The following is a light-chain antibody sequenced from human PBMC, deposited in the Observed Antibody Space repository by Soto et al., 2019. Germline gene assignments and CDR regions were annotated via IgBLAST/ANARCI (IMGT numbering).Light chain of an antibody. CDR2: DNY. CDR1: SSNIGTNR. Sequence: QSVLTQPPSVSAATGQTVTISCSGSSSNIGTNRVSWFQQLPGTAPKLLIYDNYKRPSGTLDRFSGAKSGTSGTLDITGLQHGDEADYYCGTWDSSLSASVFGTGTKVTVL. CDR3: GTWDSSLSASV. J-gene: IGLJ1*01. V-gene: IGLV1-51*01.